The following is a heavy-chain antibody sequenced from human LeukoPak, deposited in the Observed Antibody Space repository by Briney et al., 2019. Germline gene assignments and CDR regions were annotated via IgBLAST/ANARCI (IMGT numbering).Heavy chain of an antibody. CDR2: IYPGDSDT. V-gene: IGHV5-51*01. Sequence: GESLKISCKGSGYSFTSYWIGWVRQMPGRGLEWMGIIYPGDSDTRYSPSFQGQVTISADKSISTAYLQWSSLKASDTAMYYCARHTYRGGDRAYDMDVWGQGTTVTVSS. J-gene: IGHJ6*02. D-gene: IGHD2-21*02. CDR3: ARHTYRGGDRAYDMDV. CDR1: GYSFTSYW.